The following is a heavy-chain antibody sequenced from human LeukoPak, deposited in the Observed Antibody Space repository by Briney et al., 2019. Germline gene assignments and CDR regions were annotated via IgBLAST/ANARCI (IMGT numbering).Heavy chain of an antibody. D-gene: IGHD4-23*01. J-gene: IGHJ4*02. CDR2: IYYSGST. Sequence: SETLSLTCTVSVGSISSYYWSWIRQPPAKGLEWIGYIYYSGSTNYNPSLKSRVTISVDTSKNQFSLKLSAVTAADTAVYYCARGTYGGNPFDYWGQGTLVTVSS. CDR3: ARGTYGGNPFDY. V-gene: IGHV4-59*01. CDR1: VGSISSYY.